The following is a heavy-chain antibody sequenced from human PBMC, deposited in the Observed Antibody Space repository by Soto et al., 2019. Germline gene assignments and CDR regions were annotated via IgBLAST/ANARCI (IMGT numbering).Heavy chain of an antibody. J-gene: IGHJ5*02. V-gene: IGHV5-51*01. Sequence: PVLPLKISCKGAGYSFATFWIGCVSKMPGKGLEWMGMIYPGDSDTRYSPSFQGQVTISADKSINTAYLQWSSLKASDTAIYYCARGATIGTTDWFDPWGQGTLVTVSS. CDR1: GYSFATFW. D-gene: IGHD1-1*01. CDR2: IYPGDSDT. CDR3: ARGATIGTTDWFDP.